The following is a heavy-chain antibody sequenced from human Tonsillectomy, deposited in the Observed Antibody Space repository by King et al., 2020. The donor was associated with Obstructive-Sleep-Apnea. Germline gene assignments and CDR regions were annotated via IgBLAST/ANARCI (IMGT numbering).Heavy chain of an antibody. V-gene: IGHV4-38-2*02. D-gene: IGHD6-13*01. CDR3: ARLYSSSTPGWFDP. J-gene: IGHJ5*02. CDR2: IYHSGST. Sequence: QLQESGPGLVKPSETLSLTCTVSGYSISSGYYWGWIRQPPGKGLEWIGSIYHSGSTYYNPSLQIRVTISVNTPKNQFSLKLSSVTAADTAVYYCARLYSSSTPGWFDPWGQGTLVTVSS. CDR1: GYSISSGYY.